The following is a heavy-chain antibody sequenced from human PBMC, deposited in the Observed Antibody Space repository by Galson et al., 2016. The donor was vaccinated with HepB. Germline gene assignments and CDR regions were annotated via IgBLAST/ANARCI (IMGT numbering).Heavy chain of an antibody. CDR1: GESFSAYP. CDR2: ISQSGGT. J-gene: IGHJ4*02. D-gene: IGHD3-10*01. V-gene: IGHV4-34*01. CDR3: ARAVHGSQRTY. Sequence: SETLSLTCGVSGESFSAYPWSWIRQAPGKGLEWIGEISQSGGTYLNPSLKSRVTISLDTSKNHFSLNLASVAAADTAVYYCARAVHGSQRTYWSQGTLVTVSS.